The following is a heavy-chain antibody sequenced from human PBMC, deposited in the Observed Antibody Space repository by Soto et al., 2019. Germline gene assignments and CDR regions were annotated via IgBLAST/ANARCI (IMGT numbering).Heavy chain of an antibody. V-gene: IGHV3-33*01. D-gene: IGHD2-15*01. CDR1: GFTFSSYG. CDR2: IWYDGSNK. Sequence: QVQLVESGGGVVQPGRSLRLSCAASGFTFSSYGMHWVRQAPGKGLEWVAVIWYDGSNKYYADSVKGRFTISRDNSKNPLDLQMNSLRAEDTAVYYCARGVVVAATLWFDPWGQGTLVTVSS. J-gene: IGHJ5*02. CDR3: ARGVVVAATLWFDP.